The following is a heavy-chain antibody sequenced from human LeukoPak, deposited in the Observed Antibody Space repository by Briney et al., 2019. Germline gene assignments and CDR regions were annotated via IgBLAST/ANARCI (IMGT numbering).Heavy chain of an antibody. D-gene: IGHD3-10*01. CDR1: GFTFSSYW. Sequence: PGGSLRLSCAASGFTFSSYWMHWVRQAPGKGLVWVSRINSDGSSTSYADSVKGRFTISRDNAKNTLYLQMNSLRAEDTAVYYCARDPYYGSGSHADNWFDPWGQGTLVTLSP. CDR3: ARDPYYGSGSHADNWFDP. J-gene: IGHJ5*02. CDR2: INSDGSST. V-gene: IGHV3-74*01.